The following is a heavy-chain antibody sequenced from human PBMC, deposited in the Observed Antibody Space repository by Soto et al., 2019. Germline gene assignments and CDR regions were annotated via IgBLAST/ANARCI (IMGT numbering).Heavy chain of an antibody. CDR1: GFTFSTYA. D-gene: IGHD2-2*01. J-gene: IGHJ4*02. CDR3: AKGSTGYCSSTSCLYYFDF. Sequence: GGSLRLSCAASGFTFSTYAMNWVRQAPGKRLEWVSTISGSADSTYYADSVKGRFTISRDNSKNTLHLQMNSLRAEDTAVYYCAKGSTGYCSSTSCLYYFDFWGQGTLVTVS. CDR2: ISGSADST. V-gene: IGHV3-23*01.